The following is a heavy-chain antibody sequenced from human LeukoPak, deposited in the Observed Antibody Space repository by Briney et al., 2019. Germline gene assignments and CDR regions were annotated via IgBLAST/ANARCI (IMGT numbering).Heavy chain of an antibody. Sequence: GGSLRLSCAASGFTFSSYAMSWVRQAPGKGLEWVSAISGSGGSTYYADSVKGRFTISRDNSKNTLYLQMNSLRAEDTAVYYCAKGSAAGTLPYYSDYWGQGTLVTVSS. CDR1: GFTFSSYA. CDR2: ISGSGGST. D-gene: IGHD6-13*01. V-gene: IGHV3-23*01. CDR3: AKGSAAGTLPYYSDY. J-gene: IGHJ4*02.